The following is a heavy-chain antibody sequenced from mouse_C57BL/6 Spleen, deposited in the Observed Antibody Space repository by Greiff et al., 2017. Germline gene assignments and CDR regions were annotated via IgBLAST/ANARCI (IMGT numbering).Heavy chain of an antibody. J-gene: IGHJ4*01. CDR2: FYPGSGSI. D-gene: IGHD2-12*01. CDR3: ARHEDPYNSDPYAMDY. V-gene: IGHV1-62-2*01. CDR1: GYTFTEYT. Sequence: QVQLQQSGAELVKPGASVKLSCKASGYTFTEYTIHWVKQRSGSGLERIGWFYPGSGSIKYNEKFKDKATLTADKSSSKVYMKLSRLTSEDAAVYFSARHEDPYNSDPYAMDYWGQGTSFPVSS.